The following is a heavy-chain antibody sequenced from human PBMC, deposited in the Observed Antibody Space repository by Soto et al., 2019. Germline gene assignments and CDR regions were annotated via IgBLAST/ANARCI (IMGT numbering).Heavy chain of an antibody. CDR2: FYYSGST. V-gene: IGHV4-39*01. D-gene: IGHD6-13*01. J-gene: IGHJ5*02. CDR1: GGSISSSSYY. Sequence: SETLSLTCTVSGGSISSSSYYWGWIRQPPGRGHVWFVCFYYSGSTYYNPSLKSRVTISVDTSKNLFPLKLSSVTAADTAVYYCARLSLDPGIAAAGVYWFDPWGQGTLVTVSS. CDR3: ARLSLDPGIAAAGVYWFDP.